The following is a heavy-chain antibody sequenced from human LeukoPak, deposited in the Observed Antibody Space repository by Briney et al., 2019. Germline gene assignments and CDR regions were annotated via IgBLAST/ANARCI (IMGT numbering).Heavy chain of an antibody. CDR2: IYYSGST. CDR1: GGSISNSNYY. CDR3: ARTGGSGSYFEYFHY. D-gene: IGHD1-26*01. V-gene: IGHV4-39*02. Sequence: SETLSLTCTVSGGSISNSNYYWGWIRQPPGKGLEWIGSIYYSGSTYYNPSLKSRVTISVDTSKNHFSLKLSSVTAADTAVYYCARTGGSGSYFEYFHYWGQGTLVTVSS. J-gene: IGHJ4*02.